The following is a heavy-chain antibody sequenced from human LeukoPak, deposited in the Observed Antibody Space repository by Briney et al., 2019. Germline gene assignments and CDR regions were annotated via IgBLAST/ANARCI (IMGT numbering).Heavy chain of an antibody. J-gene: IGHJ5*02. CDR2: ISSSSSYI. V-gene: IGHV3-21*01. Sequence: GGSLRLSCAASGFTFSSYSMNWVCQAPGKGLEWVLAISSSSSYIYYADSVKGRFTISRDNAKNSLYLQMNSLRAEDTAVYYCARDGDGSGSYFDENVFEDWFDPWGQGTLVTVSS. D-gene: IGHD3-10*01. CDR1: GFTFSSYS. CDR3: ARDGDGSGSYFDENVFEDWFDP.